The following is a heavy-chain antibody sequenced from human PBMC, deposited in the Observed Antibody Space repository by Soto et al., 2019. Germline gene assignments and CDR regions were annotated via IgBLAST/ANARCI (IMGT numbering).Heavy chain of an antibody. CDR3: VRELGLAY. V-gene: IGHV3-7*03. J-gene: IGHJ4*02. CDR1: GFTLSNYW. Sequence: GGSLRLSCAASGFTLSNYWMTWVRQAPGKGLEWVANINKDGSQKNYVDSAKGRFTIARDNGQNSLSLQINSLRVEDTAVYYCVRELGLAYWGQGALVTAPQ. CDR2: INKDGSQK. D-gene: IGHD7-27*01.